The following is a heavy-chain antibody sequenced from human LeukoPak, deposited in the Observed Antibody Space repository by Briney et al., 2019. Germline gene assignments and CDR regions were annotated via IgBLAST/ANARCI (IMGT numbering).Heavy chain of an antibody. J-gene: IGHJ4*02. V-gene: IGHV5-51*01. CDR2: LYPGDSDP. Sequence: GESLKISCKGSGYSFTSYWIGWVGQMPGKGLEWMGILYPGDSDPRYSPSFQGQVTISADKSISTAYLQWSSLKASDTAMYYCARRINYDSSGWIDYFDYWGQGTLVTVSS. D-gene: IGHD3-22*01. CDR1: GYSFTSYW. CDR3: ARRINYDSSGWIDYFDY.